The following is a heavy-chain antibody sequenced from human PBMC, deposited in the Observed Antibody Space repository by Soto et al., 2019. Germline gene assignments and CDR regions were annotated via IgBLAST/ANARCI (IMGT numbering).Heavy chain of an antibody. CDR2: VLPVLGTT. CDR3: ARDRADRGFDY. Sequence: QVQLEQSGAEVKKPGSSVTVSCKASGDRFTSYAISWVRQAPGQGLEWVGTVLPVLGTTNYAQKLRGRVIITADESTSTAYMELGSLRSDDTAIDYCARDRADRGFDYWGQGTLVTVSS. D-gene: IGHD3-10*01. J-gene: IGHJ4*02. V-gene: IGHV1-69*18. CDR1: GDRFTSYA.